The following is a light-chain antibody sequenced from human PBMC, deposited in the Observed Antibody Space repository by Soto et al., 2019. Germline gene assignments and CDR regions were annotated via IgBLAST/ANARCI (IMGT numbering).Light chain of an antibody. CDR2: GVS. Sequence: EIVLTQSPCTLSLSPGQRATLSCRASQSVTRSDLAWYQQKPGQAPRLLFYGVSNRAAGIPDRFSGSGSGTDFTLTISRLEPEDFAVYYCQQYNNWPLTFGGGTKVDIK. V-gene: IGKV3-20*01. J-gene: IGKJ4*01. CDR1: QSVTRSD. CDR3: QQYNNWPLT.